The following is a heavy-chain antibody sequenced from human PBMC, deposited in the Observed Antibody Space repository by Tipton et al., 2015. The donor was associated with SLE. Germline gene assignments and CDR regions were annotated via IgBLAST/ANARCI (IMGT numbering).Heavy chain of an antibody. CDR2: ISGSGGST. V-gene: IGHV3-23*01. CDR3: AKALGTHGFRDWFDP. J-gene: IGHJ5*02. Sequence: SLRLSCAASGFTFSSYAMSWVRQAPGEGLEWVSAISGSGGSTYYADYAKGRFTISRDNSKNTLYLQMNSLRAEDTAVYYCAKALGTHGFRDWFDPWGQGTLVTVSS. CDR1: GFTFSSYA. D-gene: IGHD1-14*01.